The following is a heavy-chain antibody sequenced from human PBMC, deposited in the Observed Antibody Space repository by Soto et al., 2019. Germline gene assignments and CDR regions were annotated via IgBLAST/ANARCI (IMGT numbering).Heavy chain of an antibody. D-gene: IGHD6-13*01. V-gene: IGHV1-8*01. Sequence: ASVKVSCKASGYTFTSFEINWVRQATGQGLEWMGWVNPNNGRTFYAQKFQGRVSMTRNTSISTAYMELSSLGSEDTAVYFCARDRAAGGRGFGSWGAGSMVTVSS. CDR2: VNPNNGRT. J-gene: IGHJ5*01. CDR3: ARDRAAGGRGFGS. CDR1: GYTFTSFE.